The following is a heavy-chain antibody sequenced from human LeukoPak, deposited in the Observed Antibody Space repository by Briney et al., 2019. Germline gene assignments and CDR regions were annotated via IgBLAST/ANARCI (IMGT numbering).Heavy chain of an antibody. CDR2: INPSGGST. CDR1: GYTFTSYY. D-gene: IGHD3-22*01. CDR3: ARDPYYYYDSSGYHDAFDI. V-gene: IGHV1-46*01. J-gene: IGHJ3*02. Sequence: ASVKVSCKASGYTFTSYYIHWVRQAPGQGLEWMGVINPSGGSTNYAQKFQGRVTITADKSTSTAYMELSSLRSEDTAVYYCARDPYYYYDSSGYHDAFDIWGQGTMVTVSS.